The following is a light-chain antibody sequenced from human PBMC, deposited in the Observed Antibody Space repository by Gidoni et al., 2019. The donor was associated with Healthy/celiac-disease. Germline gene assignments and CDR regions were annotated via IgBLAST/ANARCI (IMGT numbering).Light chain of an antibody. CDR3: QQRSNWPPLT. J-gene: IGKJ4*01. CDR2: DAS. V-gene: IGKV3-11*01. CDR1: QSVSSY. Sequence: EIVLKLFPATLSFSPGERATLSCRASQSVSSYLDWYQQKPGQAPRLLIYDASNRATGIPARFSGSGSETDFTLTVSSLEPEDFAVYYCQQRSNWPPLTFGGGTKVKIK.